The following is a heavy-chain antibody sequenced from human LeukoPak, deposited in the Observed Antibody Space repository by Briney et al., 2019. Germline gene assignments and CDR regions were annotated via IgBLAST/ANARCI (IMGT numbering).Heavy chain of an antibody. CDR2: IKSDGTSA. D-gene: IGHD3-22*01. CDR3: ARSRSGYYEDY. V-gene: IGHV3-74*01. J-gene: IGHJ4*02. CDR1: TSTGLVW. Sequence: GGSLRLSCAASTSTGLVWMDWVRKAPGKGLVWVARIKSDGTSANYVDSVKGRFTISRDNAKNSLSLQVNSLSAEDTAVYYCARSRSGYYEDYWGQGTLVTVSS.